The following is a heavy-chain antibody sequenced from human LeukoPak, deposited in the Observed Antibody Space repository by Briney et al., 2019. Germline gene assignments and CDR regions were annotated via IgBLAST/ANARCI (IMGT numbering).Heavy chain of an antibody. CDR1: GFTFSSYA. J-gene: IGHJ4*02. D-gene: IGHD6-13*01. CDR2: ISGSGGST. V-gene: IGHV3-23*01. Sequence: GGSLRLSCAASGFTFSSYAMSWVRRAPGKGLEWVSAISGSGGSTYYADSVKGRFTISRDNSKNTLYLQMNSLRAEDTAIYYCASKLAAAGFFHFDFWGQGTLVTVSS. CDR3: ASKLAAAGFFHFDF.